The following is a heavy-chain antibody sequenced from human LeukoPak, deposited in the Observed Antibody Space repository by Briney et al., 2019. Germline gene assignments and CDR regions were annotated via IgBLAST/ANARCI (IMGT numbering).Heavy chain of an antibody. CDR3: ATSGLSRFGF. D-gene: IGHD2/OR15-2a*01. Sequence: GGSLRLSCAASGFTFRSYGMSWVRQAPGKGLQWVSAFSGSGGSTYYADSVKGRFTISRDNSKNTLYLQMNSLRAEDTAVYYCATSGLSRFGFWGQGTLVTVSS. V-gene: IGHV3-23*01. CDR1: GFTFRSYG. J-gene: IGHJ4*02. CDR2: FSGSGGST.